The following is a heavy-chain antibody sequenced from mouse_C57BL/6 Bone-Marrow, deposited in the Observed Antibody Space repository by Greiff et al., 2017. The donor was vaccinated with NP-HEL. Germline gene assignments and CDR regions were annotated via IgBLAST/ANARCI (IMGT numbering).Heavy chain of an antibody. J-gene: IGHJ2*01. D-gene: IGHD2-12*01. CDR2: ISYDGSN. V-gene: IGHV3-6*01. CDR3: ARERVYDEYYFDY. Sequence: EVKLVESGPGLVKPSQSLSLTCSVTGYSITSGYYWNWIRQFPGNKLEWMGYISYDGSNNYNPSLKNRISITRDTSKNQFFLKLNSVTTEDTATYYCARERVYDEYYFDYWGQGTTLTVSS. CDR1: GYSITSGYY.